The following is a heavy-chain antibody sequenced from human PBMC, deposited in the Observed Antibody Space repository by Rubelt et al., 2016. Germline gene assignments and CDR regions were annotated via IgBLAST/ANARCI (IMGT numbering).Heavy chain of an antibody. V-gene: IGHV4-34*01. CDR3: AREEGWQQPIGY. CDR1: GGSFSGYY. Sequence: QLQLQQWGAGLLKPSETLSLTCAVYGGSFSGYYWSWIRQPPGKGLEWIGEINHSGSNNYNPSLKSPVHMSVDTSKNKFSPTLTSVTAADTAVYYCAREEGWQQPIGYWGQGALVTVSS. CDR2: INHSGSN. D-gene: IGHD6-13*01. J-gene: IGHJ4*01.